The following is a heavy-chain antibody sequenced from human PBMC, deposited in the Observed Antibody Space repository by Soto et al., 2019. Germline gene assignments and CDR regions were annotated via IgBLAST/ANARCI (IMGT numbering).Heavy chain of an antibody. CDR2: ISTDGTNQ. V-gene: IGHV3-30-3*01. CDR3: AVGGGDLSLTPFDY. Sequence: QVHLVESGGGVVQPGRSLRLSCVASGFNFKAYGMHWVRQAPGKGLGWVAVISTDGTNQHHADSVKGRFTNSRDNFKNTLYLQMNSLRPEDTAVYFCAVGGGDLSLTPFDYWGQGTLVTVSS. D-gene: IGHD3-16*02. CDR1: GFNFKAYG. J-gene: IGHJ4*02.